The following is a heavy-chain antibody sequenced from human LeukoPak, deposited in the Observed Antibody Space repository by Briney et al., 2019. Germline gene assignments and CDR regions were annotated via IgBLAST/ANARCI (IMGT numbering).Heavy chain of an antibody. CDR3: ARVLGGGYDYFYFDY. D-gene: IGHD5-12*01. J-gene: IGHJ4*02. CDR2: IYYSGST. V-gene: IGHV4-31*03. CDR1: GGSISSGGYY. Sequence: PSETLSLTCTVSGGSISSGGYYWSWIRQHPGKGLEWIGYIYYSGSTYYNPSLKSRVTISVDTSKNQFSLKLSSVTAADTAVYYCARVLGGGYDYFYFDYWGQGTLVTVSS.